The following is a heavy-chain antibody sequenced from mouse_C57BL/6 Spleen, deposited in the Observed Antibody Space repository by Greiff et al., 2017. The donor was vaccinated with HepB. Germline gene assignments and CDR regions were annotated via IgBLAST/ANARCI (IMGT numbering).Heavy chain of an antibody. V-gene: IGHV1-69*01. D-gene: IGHD3-1*01. Sequence: QVQLQQPGAELVMPGASVKLSCKASGYTFTSYWMHWVKQRPGQGLEWIGDIDPSDSYTNYNQKFKGKSTLTVDKSSSTAYMQLSSLTSEDSAVYYCATGPSFAYWGQGTLVTVSA. CDR1: GYTFTSYW. J-gene: IGHJ3*01. CDR2: IDPSDSYT. CDR3: ATGPSFAY.